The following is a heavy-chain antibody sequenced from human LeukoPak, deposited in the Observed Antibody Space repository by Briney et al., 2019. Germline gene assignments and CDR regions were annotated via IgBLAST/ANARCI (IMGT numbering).Heavy chain of an antibody. V-gene: IGHV4-34*01. CDR3: ARARLRFLEWLSPFDY. Sequence: SETLCLTCAVYGGSFSGYYWSWIRQPPGKGLEWIGEINHSGSTNYNPSLKSRVTISVDTSKNQFSLKLSSVTAADTAVYYCARARLRFLEWLSPFDYWGQGTLVTVSS. D-gene: IGHD3-3*01. J-gene: IGHJ4*02. CDR2: INHSGST. CDR1: GGSFSGYY.